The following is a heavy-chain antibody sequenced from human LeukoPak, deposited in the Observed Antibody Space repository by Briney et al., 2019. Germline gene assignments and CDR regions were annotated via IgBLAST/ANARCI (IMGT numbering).Heavy chain of an antibody. CDR3: AELGITMIGGV. CDR2: ISATGGTT. Sequence: GGSLRLSCAASGFTFSSYGMSWVRQAPGKGLEWVSAISATGGTTYYADSVKGRFTISRDNSKNTLYLQMNSLRAEDTAVYYCAELGITMIGGVWGKGTTVTISS. D-gene: IGHD3-10*02. J-gene: IGHJ6*04. V-gene: IGHV3-23*01. CDR1: GFTFSSYG.